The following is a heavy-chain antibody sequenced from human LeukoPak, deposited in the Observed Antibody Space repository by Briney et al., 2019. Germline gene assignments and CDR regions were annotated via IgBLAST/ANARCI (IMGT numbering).Heavy chain of an antibody. CDR2: IYYSGST. CDR3: ATPDSSGYYYLY. D-gene: IGHD3-22*01. Sequence: SETLSLTCAVYGGSFSGYYWGWIRQPPGKGLVWIGNIYYSGSTYYSPSLESRVTISVDTSKNQFSLKLSSVTAADTAVYYCATPDSSGYYYLYWGQGTLVTVSS. CDR1: GGSFSGYY. V-gene: IGHV4-34*01. J-gene: IGHJ4*02.